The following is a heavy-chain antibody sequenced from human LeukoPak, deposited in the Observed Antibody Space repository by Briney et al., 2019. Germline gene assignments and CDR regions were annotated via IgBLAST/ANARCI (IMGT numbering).Heavy chain of an antibody. D-gene: IGHD3-9*01. CDR3: ARDLGRPDFDILTGYSYYFDY. CDR2: IWYDGSGK. CDR1: GFTFSGSG. V-gene: IGHV3-33*01. Sequence: PGGSLRLSCAASGFTFSGSGMHWVRQAPGKGLEWVAVIWYDGSGKYYADSVKGRFTISRDNSKNSLWLQMNSLRADDTAVYYCARDLGRPDFDILTGYSYYFDYWGQGTLVTV. J-gene: IGHJ4*02.